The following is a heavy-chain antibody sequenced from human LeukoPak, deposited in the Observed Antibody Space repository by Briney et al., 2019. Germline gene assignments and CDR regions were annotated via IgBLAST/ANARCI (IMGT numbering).Heavy chain of an antibody. CDR1: GGSISSGSYY. J-gene: IGHJ4*02. Sequence: SETLSLTCTVSGGSISSGSYYWSWIRQPAGKGLEWIGRIYTSGSTNYNPSLKSRVTISVDTSKNQFSLKLSSVTAADTAVYYCARDSIAAAGRSFDYWGQGTLVTVSS. D-gene: IGHD6-13*01. V-gene: IGHV4-61*02. CDR3: ARDSIAAAGRSFDY. CDR2: IYTSGST.